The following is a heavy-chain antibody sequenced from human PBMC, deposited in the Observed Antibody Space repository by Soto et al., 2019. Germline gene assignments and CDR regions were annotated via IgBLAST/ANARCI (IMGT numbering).Heavy chain of an antibody. CDR2: ISWNSGSI. CDR3: AKDKGEYSSSSGRYYYYYYMDV. Sequence: PGGSLRLSCAASGFTFDDYAMHWVRQAPGKGLEWVSGISWNSGSIGYADSVKGRFTISRDNAKNSLYLQMNSLRAEDTALYYCAKDKGEYSSSSGRYYYYYYMDVWGKGTTVTVSS. D-gene: IGHD6-6*01. CDR1: GFTFDDYA. J-gene: IGHJ6*03. V-gene: IGHV3-9*01.